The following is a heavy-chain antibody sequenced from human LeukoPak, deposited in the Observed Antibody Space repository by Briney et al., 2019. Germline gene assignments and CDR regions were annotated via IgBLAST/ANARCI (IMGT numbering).Heavy chain of an antibody. CDR2: ISYSGST. CDR1: GXSISSGDSY. CDR3: AREGAGNSPFDY. Sequence: SQTLSLTCTVSGXSISSGDSYWSWIRQPPGKGLESIGYISYSGSTYYNASLKSRVTISVDTSKNQFSLKLSSVTAADTAVYYCAREGAGNSPFDYWGQGTLVTVSS. D-gene: IGHD4-23*01. V-gene: IGHV4-30-4*01. J-gene: IGHJ4*02.